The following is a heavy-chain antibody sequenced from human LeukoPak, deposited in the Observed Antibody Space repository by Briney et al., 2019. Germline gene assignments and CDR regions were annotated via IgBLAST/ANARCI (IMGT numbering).Heavy chain of an antibody. CDR1: GFTLSSYE. CDR2: ISRTGNSI. D-gene: IGHD6-13*01. Sequence: GSLRLSCAASGFTLSSYEMNWVRLAPGKGLEWISYISRTGNSIYYADSVKGRFNISRDSAKNSLYLQMNSLRAEDTAVYYCARGPYSSNWYVDYWGQGTLVTVAS. V-gene: IGHV3-48*03. CDR3: ARGPYSSNWYVDY. J-gene: IGHJ4*02.